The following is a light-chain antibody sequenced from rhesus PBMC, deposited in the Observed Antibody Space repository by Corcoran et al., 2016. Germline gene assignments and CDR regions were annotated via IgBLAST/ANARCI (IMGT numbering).Light chain of an antibody. J-gene: IGKJ4*01. Sequence: DIQMTQSPSSLSASVGDRVTTTCRASENVNNYLHWYQQKPGKAPKLLIYKASTLQSGVPSRFSGSGSGTDFTLTIRSLQPVDFATYYCQHSYGTPLTFGGGTKVELK. CDR1: ENVNNY. V-gene: IGKV1-74*01. CDR3: QHSYGTPLT. CDR2: KAS.